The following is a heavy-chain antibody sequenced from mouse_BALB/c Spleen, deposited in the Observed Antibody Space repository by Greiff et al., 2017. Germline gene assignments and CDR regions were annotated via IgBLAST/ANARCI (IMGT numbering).Heavy chain of an antibody. J-gene: IGHJ4*01. CDR1: GYSFTSYY. CDR3: ARGEDYSAMDS. V-gene: IGHV1S135*01. CDR2: IDPFNGGT. Sequence: VQLQQSGPELMKPGASVKISCKASGYSFTSYYMHWVKQSHGKSLEWIGYIDPFNGGTSYNQKFKGKATLTVDKSSSTAYMHLSSLTSEDSAVYNCARGEDYSAMDSWGQGNSVTASS.